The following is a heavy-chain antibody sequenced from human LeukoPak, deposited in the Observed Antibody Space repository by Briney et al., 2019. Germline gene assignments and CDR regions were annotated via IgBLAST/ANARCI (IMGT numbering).Heavy chain of an antibody. D-gene: IGHD1-26*01. J-gene: IGHJ4*02. CDR2: ISYDGSNK. CDR1: RFTFSSYG. V-gene: IGHV3-30*18. Sequence: GGSLRLSCAASRFTFSSYGMHWVRQAPGKGLEWVAVISYDGSNKYYADSVKGRFTISRDNSKNTLYLQMNSLRAEDTAVYYCAKLMAGGSYYDDVDFDYWGQGTLVTVSS. CDR3: AKLMAGGSYYDDVDFDY.